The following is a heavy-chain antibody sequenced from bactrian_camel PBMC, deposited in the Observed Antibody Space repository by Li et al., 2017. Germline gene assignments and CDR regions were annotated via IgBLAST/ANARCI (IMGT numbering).Heavy chain of an antibody. CDR1: KYDFSGIC. CDR3: AARFQGFGYARCGFAEFGY. Sequence: VQLVESGGGSVQAGGSLRLSCTVSKYDFSGICVGWFRQVPGQEREGVATINGVGSTSYVDSVKGRFTISKDNAKNTLYLQMNSLKPEDTAMYYCAARFQGFGYARCGFAEFGYWGQGTQVTVS. V-gene: IGHV3S42*01. CDR2: INGVGST. J-gene: IGHJ6*01. D-gene: IGHD5*01.